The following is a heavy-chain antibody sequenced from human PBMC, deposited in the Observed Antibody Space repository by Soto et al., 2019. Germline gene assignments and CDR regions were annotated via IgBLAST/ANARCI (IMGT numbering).Heavy chain of an antibody. CDR2: IWYDGSNK. CDR1: GFTFSSYG. V-gene: IGHV3-33*01. D-gene: IGHD5-12*01. Sequence: GGSLRLSCAASGFTFSSYGMHWVRQAPGKGLEWVAVIWYDGSNKYYADSVKGRFTISRDNSKNTLYLQMNSLRAEDTAVYYCARDLPRDGYNFRPPRLEYYYYGMDVWGQGTTVTVSS. J-gene: IGHJ6*02. CDR3: ARDLPRDGYNFRPPRLEYYYYGMDV.